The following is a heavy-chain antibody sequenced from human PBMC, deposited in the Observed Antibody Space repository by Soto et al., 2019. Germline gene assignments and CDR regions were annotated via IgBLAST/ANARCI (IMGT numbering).Heavy chain of an antibody. D-gene: IGHD3-22*01. CDR3: ARDRGRPDLRDTHYYDSSDLDYGMDV. Sequence: EVRLVESGGGLVQPGGSLTLSCAASGFTFSSYWMTWVRQAPGKGLEWVANINQDGSEKYYMESMKGRFTISRDNAKKPLLLQLNSLRAEDTAVYYCARDRGRPDLRDTHYYDSSDLDYGMDVWGQGTTVTVSS. CDR2: INQDGSEK. CDR1: GFTFSSYW. V-gene: IGHV3-7*01. J-gene: IGHJ6*02.